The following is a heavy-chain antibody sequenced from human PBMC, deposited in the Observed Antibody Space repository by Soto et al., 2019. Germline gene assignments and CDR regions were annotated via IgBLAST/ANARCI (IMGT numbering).Heavy chain of an antibody. J-gene: IGHJ2*01. V-gene: IGHV4-34*01. CDR2: INHSGST. CDR1: SGSFSGYY. CDR3: ARGTREGWYFDL. Sequence: QVELQQWGAGLLKPSETLSLTCAVYSGSFSGYYWSWIRQPPGKGLEWIGEINHSGSTKYNPSLESRVTISVDTSKNQFSLKLSSVTAADTAVYYCARGTREGWYFDLWGRGTLVTVSS.